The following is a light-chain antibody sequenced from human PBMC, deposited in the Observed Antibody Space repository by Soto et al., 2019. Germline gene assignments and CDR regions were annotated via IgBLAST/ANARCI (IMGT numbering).Light chain of an antibody. CDR2: GAS. V-gene: IGKV3-20*01. J-gene: IGKJ5*01. CDR1: QSVTNSY. CDR3: QQYSSSPPIT. Sequence: EIVLTQSPDTLSLSPGEGASLYCRASQSVTNSYLAWYQQKPGQAPRLLIYGASSRATGIPDRFSGSGSETDFTLTISRLEPEDFAVYYCQQYSSSPPITFGQGTRWRL.